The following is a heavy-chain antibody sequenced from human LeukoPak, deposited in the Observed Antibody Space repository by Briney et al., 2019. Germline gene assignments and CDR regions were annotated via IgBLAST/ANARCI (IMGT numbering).Heavy chain of an antibody. J-gene: IGHJ4*02. CDR3: AKGDAESCSSTSCPFDY. CDR2: ISGSGGST. CDR1: GFTFSSYA. V-gene: IGHV3-23*01. Sequence: GGSLRLSCAASGFTFSSYAMSWVRQAPGKGLEWVSAISGSGGSTYYADSVKGRFTISRDNSKNTLYLQMNSLRAEDTAVYYCAKGDAESCSSTSCPFDYWGQGTLVTVSS. D-gene: IGHD2-2*01.